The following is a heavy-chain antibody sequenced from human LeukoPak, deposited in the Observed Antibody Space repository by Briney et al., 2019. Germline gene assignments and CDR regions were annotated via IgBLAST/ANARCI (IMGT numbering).Heavy chain of an antibody. CDR3: ARDSDYVDAFDI. J-gene: IGHJ3*02. CDR2: ISAYNGST. CDR1: GYTFTSYG. V-gene: IGHV1-18*01. Sequence: GASVKVSCKASGYTFTSYGISWVRQAPGQGLEWMGWISAYNGSTNYAQKLQGRVTMTTDTSTSTAYMELRSLRSDDTAVYYCARDSDYVDAFDIWGQGKMVTVSS. D-gene: IGHD4-17*01.